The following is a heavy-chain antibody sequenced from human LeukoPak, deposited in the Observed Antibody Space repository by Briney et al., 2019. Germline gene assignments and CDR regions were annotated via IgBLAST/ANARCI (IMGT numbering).Heavy chain of an antibody. CDR2: IHDSGST. V-gene: IGHV4-59*11. CDR3: ARDSSYCPDASCWGPDVQVVPGYYFDY. D-gene: IGHD6-6*01. Sequence: SETLSLTCTVSGGSLTSRYWSWIRQSPGKGLEWIGYIHDSGSTNYNPSLRSRVTISLDTSNNHFSLRLSSVTAADTAMYYCARDSSYCPDASCWGPDVQVVPGYYFDYWGPGILVTVTS. CDR1: GGSLTSRY. J-gene: IGHJ4*02.